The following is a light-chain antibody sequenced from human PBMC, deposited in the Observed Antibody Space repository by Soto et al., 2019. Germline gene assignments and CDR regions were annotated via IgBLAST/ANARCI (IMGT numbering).Light chain of an antibody. CDR3: CSYGGTYNFAI. J-gene: IGLJ2*01. Sequence: QSALTQPRSVSGSPGHSVTISCTGTSSDIGGYEYVSWYQHRPDKAPKLIIYDVNKRPSGVPDRFSGSKSGNTASLTISGLQAEDEADFYCCSYGGTYNFAIFGGGTKLTVL. CDR2: DVN. CDR1: SSDIGGYEY. V-gene: IGLV2-11*01.